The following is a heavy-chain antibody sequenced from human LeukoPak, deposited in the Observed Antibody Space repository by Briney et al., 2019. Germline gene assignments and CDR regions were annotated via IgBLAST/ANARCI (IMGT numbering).Heavy chain of an antibody. Sequence: AGGSLRLSCAASGFTFSRYNMNWVRQAPGKGLEWVSLINRRGHTFYADSVKGRFTISRDNSRNSVFLQMNSLRPEDTALYHCAKEVDCPSVCLFFHSWGQGTLVTVSS. CDR3: AKEVDCPSVCLFFHS. D-gene: IGHD5-12*01. CDR1: GFTFSRYN. V-gene: IGHV3-43*01. J-gene: IGHJ4*02. CDR2: INRRGHT.